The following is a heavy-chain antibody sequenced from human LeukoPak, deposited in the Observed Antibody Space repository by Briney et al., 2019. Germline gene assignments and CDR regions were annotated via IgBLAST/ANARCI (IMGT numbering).Heavy chain of an antibody. Sequence: GGSLRLSCAASGFTFSSYAMHWVRQAPGKGLEWVAVISYDGSNKYYADSVKGRFTISGDNSKNTLYLQMNSLRAEDTAVYYCARDLGTYFDYWGQGTLVTVSS. V-gene: IGHV3-30*04. CDR3: ARDLGTYFDY. CDR2: ISYDGSNK. CDR1: GFTFSSYA. D-gene: IGHD3-10*01. J-gene: IGHJ4*02.